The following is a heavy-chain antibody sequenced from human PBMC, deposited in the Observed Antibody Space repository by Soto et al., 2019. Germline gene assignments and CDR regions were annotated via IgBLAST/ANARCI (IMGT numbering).Heavy chain of an antibody. D-gene: IGHD5-18*01. J-gene: IGHJ6*02. Sequence: EVQLVESGGGLVQPGGSLRLSCAASGFTLSTYSMNWVRQAPGKGLELISYISRSSATTIYYADSVKGRFTISRDNAKNSLYLQMNSLRDEDTAVYYCARDRLGYIYGNSMDVWGQGTTVTVSS. CDR1: GFTLSTYS. CDR3: ARDRLGYIYGNSMDV. V-gene: IGHV3-48*02. CDR2: ISRSSATTI.